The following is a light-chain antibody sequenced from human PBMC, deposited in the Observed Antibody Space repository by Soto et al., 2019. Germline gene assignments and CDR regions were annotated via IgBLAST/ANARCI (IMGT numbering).Light chain of an antibody. CDR3: QQYNNYPRT. CDR1: QSMSTW. Sequence: DIQMTQSPSTLSASVGDTVTITCRASQSMSTWLAWYQQKPGKAPKLLIYKASSLESGVPSRFSGSGSGTEFTLTISSLQPDDFATYYCQQYNNYPRTFGGGTKVEIK. CDR2: KAS. J-gene: IGKJ4*01. V-gene: IGKV1-5*03.